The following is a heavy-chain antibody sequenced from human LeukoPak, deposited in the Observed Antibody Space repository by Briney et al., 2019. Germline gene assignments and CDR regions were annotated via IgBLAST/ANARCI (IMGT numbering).Heavy chain of an antibody. CDR2: TYYRSKWYN. D-gene: IGHD6-19*01. CDR1: GDSVSSNSAA. CDR3: ARVWRTSGWYYFDY. J-gene: IGHJ4*02. Sequence: SQTLSLTCAISGDSVSSNSAASNWIRQSPSRGLEWLVRTYYRSKWYNDYAVSVKSRITINPDTSKNQFSLQLNSMTPEDTAVYYCARVWRTSGWYYFDYWGQGTLVTVSS. V-gene: IGHV6-1*01.